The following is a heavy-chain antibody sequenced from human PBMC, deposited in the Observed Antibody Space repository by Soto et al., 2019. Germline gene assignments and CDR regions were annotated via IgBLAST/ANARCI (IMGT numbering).Heavy chain of an antibody. CDR3: AQDYRGNPTGWFDL. J-gene: IGHJ5*02. CDR1: GFSLSNARMG. CDR2: IFSNDEK. D-gene: IGHD4-17*01. Sequence: QVTLKESGPVLVKPTETLTLTCTVSGFSLSNARMGVSWIRQPPGKALEWLAHIFSNDEKSYSTSLKSRLTISKDTAKSQVVLTMTNMDPLDTATYYCAQDYRGNPTGWFDLWSQGTLVTVTS. V-gene: IGHV2-26*01.